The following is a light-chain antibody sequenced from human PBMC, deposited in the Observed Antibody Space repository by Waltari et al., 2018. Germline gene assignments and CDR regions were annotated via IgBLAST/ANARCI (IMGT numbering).Light chain of an antibody. V-gene: IGKV3-15*01. CDR1: QTISYN. CDR3: QHYHQWPPYT. CDR2: GAS. Sequence: EIVLTQSPSNLSVSPGERAILSCRASQTISYNLAWYQQRPGQPPRLLIYGASARAAAIPVRFSGSGSGTEFTLTISGLQSEDFAVYYCQHYHQWPPYTFGQGTKVE. J-gene: IGKJ2*01.